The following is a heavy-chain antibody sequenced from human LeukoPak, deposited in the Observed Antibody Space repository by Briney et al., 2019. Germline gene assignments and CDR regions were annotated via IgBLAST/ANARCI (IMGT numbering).Heavy chain of an antibody. Sequence: GGSLRLSCAASGFTFSSYALSWVRQAPGKGLEWVSAISGSGGSTYYADSVKGRFTISRDNSKNTLYLQMNSLRAEDTAVYYCAKVLEPHYYDSSGYYYLDYWGQGTLVTVSS. CDR3: AKVLEPHYYDSSGYYYLDY. V-gene: IGHV3-23*01. CDR2: ISGSGGST. CDR1: GFTFSSYA. J-gene: IGHJ4*02. D-gene: IGHD3-22*01.